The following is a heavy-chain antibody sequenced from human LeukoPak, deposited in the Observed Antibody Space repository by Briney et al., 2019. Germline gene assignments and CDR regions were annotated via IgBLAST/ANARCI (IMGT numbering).Heavy chain of an antibody. CDR1: GGSISSSSYY. V-gene: IGHV4-39*01. CDR3: VRQTRDGFNYHY. CDR2: IYYSGST. Sequence: SETLSLTCTVSGGSISSSSYYWGWIRQPPGKGLEWIGSIYYSGSTYYNPSLKSRVTISVDTSRNQFSLKLSSVTAADTAVYYCVRQTRDGFNYHYWGQGTLVTVSS. J-gene: IGHJ4*02. D-gene: IGHD5-24*01.